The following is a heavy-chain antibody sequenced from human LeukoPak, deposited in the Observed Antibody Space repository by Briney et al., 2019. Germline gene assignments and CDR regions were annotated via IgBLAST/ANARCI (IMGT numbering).Heavy chain of an antibody. CDR1: GFTFSSYW. CDR2: INSDGSST. D-gene: IGHD6-19*01. Sequence: GGSLRLSCAASGFTFSSYWMHWVRQAPGKGLVWVSRINSDGSSTSYADSVKGRFTISRDNAKNSLYLQMNSLRAEDTAVYYCARDQAHLVAGKLDYWRQGTLVTVSS. V-gene: IGHV3-74*01. J-gene: IGHJ4*02. CDR3: ARDQAHLVAGKLDY.